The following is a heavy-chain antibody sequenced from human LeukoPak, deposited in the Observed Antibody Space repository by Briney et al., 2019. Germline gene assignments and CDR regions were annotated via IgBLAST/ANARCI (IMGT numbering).Heavy chain of an antibody. D-gene: IGHD3-3*01. V-gene: IGHV3-23*01. CDR2: VSHSGGST. CDR3: AKDLAPHTIFGVAIHY. Sequence: AGGSLRLSCAASGFTFYSYAMSWVRQAPGKGLEWVSVVSHSGGSTAYADSVKGRFTISRDNSKDTLYLQMNSLRVEDTAVYYCAKDLAPHTIFGVAIHYWGQGTLVTVSS. J-gene: IGHJ4*02. CDR1: GFTFYSYA.